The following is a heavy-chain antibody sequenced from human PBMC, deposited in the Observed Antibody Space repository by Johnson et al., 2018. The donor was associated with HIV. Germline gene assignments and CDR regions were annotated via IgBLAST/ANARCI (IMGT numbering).Heavy chain of an antibody. V-gene: IGHV3-15*01. Sequence: VQLVESGGGLVQPGGSLRLSCAASGFSFSSYAMSWVRQAPGKGLEWVGRIKSKTDGGTTDYAAPVKGRFTISRDDSKNTLYLQMNSLRVEDTAVYYCASGVRGVLDIWGQGTMVTVSS. D-gene: IGHD3-10*01. J-gene: IGHJ3*02. CDR2: IKSKTDGGTT. CDR3: ASGVRGVLDI. CDR1: GFSFSSYA.